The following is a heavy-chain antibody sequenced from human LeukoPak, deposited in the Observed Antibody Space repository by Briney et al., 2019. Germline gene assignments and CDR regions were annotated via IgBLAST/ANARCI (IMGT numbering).Heavy chain of an antibody. V-gene: IGHV3-23*01. CDR3: AKAPIAAAAYYYGMDV. J-gene: IGHJ6*02. Sequence: GGSLRLSCAASGFTFSSYAMSWVRQAPGKGLGWVSAIYGSGGSTYYADSVKGRFTISRDDSKNKLYLQMNSLRAEDAAVYYCAKAPIAAAAYYYGMDVWGQGTTVTVSS. D-gene: IGHD6-13*01. CDR1: GFTFSSYA. CDR2: IYGSGGST.